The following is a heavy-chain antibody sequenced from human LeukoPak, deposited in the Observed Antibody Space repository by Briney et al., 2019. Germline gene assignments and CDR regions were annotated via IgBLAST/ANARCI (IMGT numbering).Heavy chain of an antibody. CDR1: GGSISSYY. D-gene: IGHD3-9*01. Sequence: SETLSLTCTVSGGSISSYYWSWIRQPPGKGLEWIGEINHSGSTNYNPSLKSRVTISVDTSKNQFSLKLSSVTAADTAVYYCARGLYDKYYYGMDVWGQGTTVTVSS. CDR3: ARGLYDKYYYGMDV. CDR2: INHSGST. V-gene: IGHV4-34*01. J-gene: IGHJ6*02.